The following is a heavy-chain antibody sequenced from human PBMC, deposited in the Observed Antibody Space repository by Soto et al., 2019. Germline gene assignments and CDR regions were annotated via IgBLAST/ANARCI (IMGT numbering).Heavy chain of an antibody. D-gene: IGHD2-2*01. Sequence: GGSLRLSCAASGFTFSNTWMHWVRQAPGKGLVWVSHINSDGTTTTYADSVKGRFTISRDNAKNTVHLQMNSLRAEDTAVYYCATDGSYAQHVWGQGTTVTVS. J-gene: IGHJ6*02. CDR1: GFTFSNTW. V-gene: IGHV3-74*01. CDR3: ATDGSYAQHV. CDR2: INSDGTTT.